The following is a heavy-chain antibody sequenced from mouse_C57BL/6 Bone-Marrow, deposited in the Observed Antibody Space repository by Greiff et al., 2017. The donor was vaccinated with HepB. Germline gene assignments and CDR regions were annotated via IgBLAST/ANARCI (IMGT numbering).Heavy chain of an antibody. J-gene: IGHJ2*01. CDR3: TRSPLTTVVEGYFDY. CDR1: GYTFTSYW. V-gene: IGHV1-5*01. D-gene: IGHD1-1*01. Sequence: EVQLQQSGTVLARPGASVKMSCKTSGYTFTSYWMHWVKQRPGQGLEWIGAIYPGNSDTSYNQKFKGKAKLTAVTSASTAYMERSSLTNEDSAVYYCTRSPLTTVVEGYFDYWGQGTTLTVSS. CDR2: IYPGNSDT.